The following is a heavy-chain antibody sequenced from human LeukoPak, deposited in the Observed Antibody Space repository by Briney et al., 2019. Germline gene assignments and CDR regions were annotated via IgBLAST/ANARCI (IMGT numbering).Heavy chain of an antibody. V-gene: IGHV1-18*01. J-gene: IGHJ5*02. Sequence: GASVEVSCKASGYTFTSYGISWVRQAPGQGLEWMGWFSAYNGNTNYAQKLQGRVTMTTDTSTSTAYMELRSLRSDDTAVYYCARVRAGPADQDIVVVPAAMRFDPWGQGTLVTVSS. D-gene: IGHD2-2*01. CDR1: GYTFTSYG. CDR2: FSAYNGNT. CDR3: ARVRAGPADQDIVVVPAAMRFDP.